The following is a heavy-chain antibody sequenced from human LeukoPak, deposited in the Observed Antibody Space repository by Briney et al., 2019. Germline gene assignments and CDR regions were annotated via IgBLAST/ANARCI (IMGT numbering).Heavy chain of an antibody. CDR1: GFTFSSDS. J-gene: IGHJ3*01. V-gene: IGHV3-21*01. CDR2: ISSSSSYI. Sequence: GGSLRLSCAASGFTFSSDSMNWVRQAPGKGLEWVSSISSSSSYIYYADSVKGRFTISRDNAKNSLYLQMNSLRAEDTAVYYCARGTVFWSGYHSDVWGQGTMVTVSS. CDR3: ARGTVFWSGYHSDV. D-gene: IGHD3-3*01.